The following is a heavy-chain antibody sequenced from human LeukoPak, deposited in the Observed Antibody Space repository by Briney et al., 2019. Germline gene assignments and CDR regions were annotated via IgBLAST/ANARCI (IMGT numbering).Heavy chain of an antibody. CDR2: INPSGGST. J-gene: IGHJ5*02. CDR3: ARGFWSGYAWNWFDP. CDR1: GYTFTSYY. D-gene: IGHD3-3*01. Sequence: ASVKVSCKASGYTFTSYYMHWVRQAPGQGLEWMGIINPSGGSTSYAQKFQGRVTMTRDTSTSTVYMELSSLRSEDTAVYYCARGFWSGYAWNWFDPWGQGTLVTVSS. V-gene: IGHV1-46*01.